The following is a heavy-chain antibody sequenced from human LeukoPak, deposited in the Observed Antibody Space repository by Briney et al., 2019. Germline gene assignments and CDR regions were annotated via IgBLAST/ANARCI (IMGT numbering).Heavy chain of an antibody. V-gene: IGHV3-73*01. CDR1: GFTFSDST. CDR3: SRHDSSVVGGNDAFDI. Sequence: PGWSLRLSCAASGFTFSDSTMHWVRQASGKGLEWVGRIRRRGNSYATAYAASVTGRFTISRDDSKNTAYLQMNSLRAEDTAIYYCSRHDSSVVGGNDAFDIWGQGTLVTVSS. J-gene: IGHJ3*02. CDR2: IRRRGNSYAT. D-gene: IGHD1-26*01.